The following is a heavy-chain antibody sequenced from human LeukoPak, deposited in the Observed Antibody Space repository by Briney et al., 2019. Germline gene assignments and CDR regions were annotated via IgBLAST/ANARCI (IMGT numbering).Heavy chain of an antibody. D-gene: IGHD2-21*01. CDR2: IIPIFGTA. V-gene: IGHV1-69*05. J-gene: IGHJ6*03. CDR3: ATQGATVINLHYMDV. CDR1: GGTFSSYA. Sequence: ASVKVSCKASGGTFSSYAISWVRQAPGQGLEWMGGIIPIFGTANYAQKFQGRVTITTDESTSTAYMELSSLRSEDTAVYYCATQGATVINLHYMDVWGKGTTVTVSS.